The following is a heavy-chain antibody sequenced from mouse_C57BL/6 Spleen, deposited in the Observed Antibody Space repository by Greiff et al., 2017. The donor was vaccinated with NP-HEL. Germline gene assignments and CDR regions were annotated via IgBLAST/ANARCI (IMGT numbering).Heavy chain of an antibody. J-gene: IGHJ2*01. V-gene: IGHV1-69*01. D-gene: IGHD1-1*01. CDR1: GYTFTSYW. CDR2: IDPSDSYT. CDR3: ARRTTVAYYFDY. Sequence: QVQLKQPGAELVMPGASVKLSCKASGYTFTSYWMHWVKQRPGQGLEWIGEIDPSDSYTNYNQKFKGKSTLTVDKSSSTAYMQLSSLTSEDSAVYYCARRTTVAYYFDYWGQGTTLTVSS.